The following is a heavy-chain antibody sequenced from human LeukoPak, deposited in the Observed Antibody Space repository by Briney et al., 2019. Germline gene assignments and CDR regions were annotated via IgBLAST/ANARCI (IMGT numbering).Heavy chain of an antibody. V-gene: IGHV3-74*03. J-gene: IGHJ4*02. CDR3: ARDRYCTTTRCSDY. Sequence: GALELSFAASGFPFSNYWMHWGRPAPGKGVGWVSRISTDGSSTTYADSVKGRFTISRDNAKNTLYLEMNSLRAEDTAVYYCARDRYCTTTRCSDYWGQGTLVTVSS. CDR2: ISTDGSST. CDR1: GFPFSNYW. D-gene: IGHD2-2*01.